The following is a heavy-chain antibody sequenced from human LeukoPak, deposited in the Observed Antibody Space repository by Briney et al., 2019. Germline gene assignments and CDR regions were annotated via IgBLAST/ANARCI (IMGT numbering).Heavy chain of an antibody. CDR1: VDSVSTNSAA. CDR3: ARDKGGSGYDHLDS. CDR2: TYYRSKWYN. D-gene: IGHD5-12*01. Sequence: SQTLSLTCAISVDSVSTNSAAWNWIRQSPSRGLEWLGSTYYRSKWYNDYAVSVNSRITINPDTSKTQFSLQLNSVTPEDTAVYYCARDKGGSGYDHLDSWGQGTLVTVSS. V-gene: IGHV6-1*01. J-gene: IGHJ4*02.